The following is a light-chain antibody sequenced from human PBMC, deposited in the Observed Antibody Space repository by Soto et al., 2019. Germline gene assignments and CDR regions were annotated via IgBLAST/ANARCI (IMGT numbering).Light chain of an antibody. J-gene: IGKJ2*01. CDR2: AAS. CDR1: QSINSY. CDR3: QQSFSKFLYT. V-gene: IGKV1-39*01. Sequence: DIQMTQSPMSMSESVGDIVTITCRESQSINSYLNLYRQKPGKAHKLLIYAASSLQSGVPSRFSGIGSGKDVTLTISSLQPEDFSTYYCQQSFSKFLYTFVQGTKMEIK.